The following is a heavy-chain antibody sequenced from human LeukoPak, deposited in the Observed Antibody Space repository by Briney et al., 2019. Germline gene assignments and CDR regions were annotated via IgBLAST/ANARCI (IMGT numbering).Heavy chain of an antibody. J-gene: IGHJ4*02. V-gene: IGHV3-7*01. D-gene: IGHD3-22*01. Sequence: GGSLRLSCAASGFTFSRYWMSWVRQAPGKGLEWVANIKQDGSEKYYVDSVKGRFTISRDNAKNSLYLQMNSLRAEDTAVYFCARYYYDSIYFDYWGQGTLATVSS. CDR3: ARYYYDSIYFDY. CDR1: GFTFSRYW. CDR2: IKQDGSEK.